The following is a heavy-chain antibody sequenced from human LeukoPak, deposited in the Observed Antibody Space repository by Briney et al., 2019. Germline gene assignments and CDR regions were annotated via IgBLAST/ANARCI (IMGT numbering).Heavy chain of an antibody. CDR1: GGSISSSSYY. V-gene: IGHV4-39*01. Sequence: PSETLSLTCTDSGGSISSSSYYWGWIRQPPEKGLEWIGSIYYSGSTYYNPSLKSRVTISVDTSKNQFSLKLSSVTAADTAVYYCARVVPAGLFDYWGQGTLVTVSS. J-gene: IGHJ4*02. CDR3: ARVVPAGLFDY. CDR2: IYYSGST. D-gene: IGHD2-2*01.